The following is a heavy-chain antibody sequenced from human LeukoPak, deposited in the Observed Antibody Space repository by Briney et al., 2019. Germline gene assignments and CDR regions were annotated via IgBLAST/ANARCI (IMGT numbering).Heavy chain of an antibody. J-gene: IGHJ4*02. CDR1: GYTFTIDG. CDR2: ISSYNGNT. CDR3: ARDSSPRYYYDSSGYYY. Sequence: GASVKVSCKASGYTFTIDGISWVRQAPVQGREWRGSISSYNGNTNYAQKLQGRVTMTTDTSTSTAYMELRSLRSDATAVYSCARDSSPRYYYDSSGYYYWGQGTLVTVSS. D-gene: IGHD3-22*01. V-gene: IGHV1-18*01.